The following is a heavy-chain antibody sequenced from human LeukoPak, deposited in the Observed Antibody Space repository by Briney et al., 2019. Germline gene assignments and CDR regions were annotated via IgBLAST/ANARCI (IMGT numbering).Heavy chain of an antibody. CDR3: AKAANEWELLAGYFDY. J-gene: IGHJ4*02. CDR1: GFTFSSYW. V-gene: IGHV3-7*03. D-gene: IGHD1-26*01. CDR2: IKKDGNEK. Sequence: AGGSLRFSCAASGFTFSSYWMSWVRQAPGKGLEWVANIKKDGNEKYYVDSVKGRFTISRDNSKNTLYLQMNSLRAEDTAVYYCAKAANEWELLAGYFDYWGQGTLVTVSS.